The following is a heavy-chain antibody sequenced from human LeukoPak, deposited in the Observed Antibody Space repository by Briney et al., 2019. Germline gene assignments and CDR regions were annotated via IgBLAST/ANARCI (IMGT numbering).Heavy chain of an antibody. V-gene: IGHV4-39*07. Sequence: PSETLSLTCTVSGGSTSSSSYYWGWIRQPPGKGLEWIGSIYYSGSTYYNPSLKSRVTISVDTSKNQFSLKLSSVTAADTAVYYCASGHYDSSGYVDDYWGQGTLVTVSS. J-gene: IGHJ4*02. CDR1: GGSTSSSSYY. CDR2: IYYSGST. D-gene: IGHD3-22*01. CDR3: ASGHYDSSGYVDDY.